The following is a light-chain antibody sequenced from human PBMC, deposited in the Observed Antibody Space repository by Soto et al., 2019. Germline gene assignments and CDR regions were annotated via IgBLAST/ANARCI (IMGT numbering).Light chain of an antibody. CDR2: DAS. CDR1: QDISNY. Sequence: DIQMTQSPSSLSASVGDRVTITCQASQDISNYLNWYQQKPGRAPKLLIYDASKLETGVPTRFSGGGSRTDFTFTIGGLQPEDFATYYCQQYENLPLTFGPGTKVHIK. CDR3: QQYENLPLT. V-gene: IGKV1-33*01. J-gene: IGKJ3*01.